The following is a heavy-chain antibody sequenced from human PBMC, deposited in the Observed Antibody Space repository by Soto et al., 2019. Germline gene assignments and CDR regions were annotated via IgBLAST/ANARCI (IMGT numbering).Heavy chain of an antibody. D-gene: IGHD6-13*01. CDR1: GFTFSSYA. J-gene: IGHJ6*02. V-gene: IGHV3-23*01. Sequence: GGSLRLSCAASGFTFSSYAMSWVRQAPGKGLEWVSAISGSGGSTYYADSVKGRFNISSTNSKNKLYLQMYSLRTKDTAEYKCAKYPLRGRSWYSCGIDIWGQGTTVTVSS. CDR3: AKYPLRGRSWYSCGIDI. CDR2: ISGSGGST.